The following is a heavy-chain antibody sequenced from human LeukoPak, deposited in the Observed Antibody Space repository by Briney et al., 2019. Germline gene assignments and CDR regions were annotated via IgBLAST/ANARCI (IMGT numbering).Heavy chain of an antibody. CDR2: IKQDGSEQ. D-gene: IGHD3-10*01. V-gene: IGHV3-7*01. CDR1: GFTFSSYW. Sequence: GSLRLSCAASGFTFSSYWMTWVRQAPGKGLEWVANIKQDGSEQYYVDSVKGRFTISRDNAKNSLYLQMNSLRAEDTAVYYCARKRGGSSWWFDPWGQGTLVTVSS. CDR3: ARKRGGSSWWFDP. J-gene: IGHJ5*02.